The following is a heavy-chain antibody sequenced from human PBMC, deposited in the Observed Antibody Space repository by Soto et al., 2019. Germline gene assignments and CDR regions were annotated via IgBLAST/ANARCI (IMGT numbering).Heavy chain of an antibody. V-gene: IGHV4-34*01. CDR1: GGSFSGYY. Sequence: PSETLSLTCAVYGGSFSGYYWSWIRQPPGKGLKWIGEINHSGSTNYNPSLKSRVTISVDTSKNQFSLKLSSVTAADTAVYYCASSLIVVVPAAVQPNWFDPWGQGTLVTVSS. CDR3: ASSLIVVVPAAVQPNWFDP. D-gene: IGHD2-2*01. CDR2: INHSGST. J-gene: IGHJ5*02.